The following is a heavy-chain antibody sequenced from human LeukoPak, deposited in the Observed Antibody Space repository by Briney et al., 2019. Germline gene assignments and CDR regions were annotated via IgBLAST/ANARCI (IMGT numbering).Heavy chain of an antibody. CDR2: ISYDGSNK. J-gene: IGHJ6*02. Sequence: GGSLRLSCAASGFTFSSYAMHWVRQAPGKGLEWVAVISYDGSNKYCADSVKGRFTISRDNSKNTLYLQMNSLRAEDTAVYYCARAVTTPLGENPYGMDVWGQGTTVTVSS. CDR3: ARAVTTPLGENPYGMDV. D-gene: IGHD4-17*01. CDR1: GFTFSSYA. V-gene: IGHV3-30-3*01.